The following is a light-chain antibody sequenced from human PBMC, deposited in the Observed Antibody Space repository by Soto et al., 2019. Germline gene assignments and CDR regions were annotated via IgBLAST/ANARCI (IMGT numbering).Light chain of an antibody. CDR3: QQRSNWPT. Sequence: EIVLTQSPVTLSLSPGERGTLSCRASQSVSSSYLAWYQQKPGQAPRLLIYGASSRATGIPDRFSGSGSGTDFTLTISRLEPEDFAVYYCQQRSNWPTFGQGTKVDIK. CDR1: QSVSSSY. V-gene: IGKV3D-20*02. J-gene: IGKJ1*01. CDR2: GAS.